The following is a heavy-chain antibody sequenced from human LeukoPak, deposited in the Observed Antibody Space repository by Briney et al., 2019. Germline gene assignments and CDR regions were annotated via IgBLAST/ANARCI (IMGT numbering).Heavy chain of an antibody. Sequence: GGSLRLSCAASGFTFSSYAMSWVRQAPGKGLEWVSAISGSGGSTYYADSVKGRFTISRDNSKNTPYLQMNSLRAEDTAVYYCAKGRGVYCSSTSCYRYFDYWGQGTLVTVSS. V-gene: IGHV3-23*01. J-gene: IGHJ4*02. CDR3: AKGRGVYCSSTSCYRYFDY. D-gene: IGHD2-2*01. CDR2: ISGSGGST. CDR1: GFTFSSYA.